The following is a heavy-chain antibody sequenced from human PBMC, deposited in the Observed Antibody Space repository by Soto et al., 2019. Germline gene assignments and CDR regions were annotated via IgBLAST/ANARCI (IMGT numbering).Heavy chain of an antibody. J-gene: IGHJ3*01. CDR2: ISYGVGGT. CDR1: GFTLSIYS. Sequence: EVQLVESGGGLVQPGGSLRLSCAASGFTLSIYSMHWVRQAPGKGLEFVSAISYGVGGTFYADTVKGRFTISRDTSKNTLYLQMGSLSTEDMAVYYCARISAIGQASFDLWGQGTMVTVSS. CDR3: ARISAIGQASFDL. V-gene: IGHV3-64*07.